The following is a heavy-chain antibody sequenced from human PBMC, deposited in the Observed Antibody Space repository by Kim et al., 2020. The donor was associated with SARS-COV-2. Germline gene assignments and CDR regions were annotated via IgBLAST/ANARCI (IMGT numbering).Heavy chain of an antibody. V-gene: IGHV4-59*01. J-gene: IGHJ3*02. CDR3: ARAKKFVVVTAIRAFDI. CDR1: GGSISSYY. D-gene: IGHD2-21*02. CDR2: IYYSGST. Sequence: SETLSLTCTVSGGSISSYYWSWIRQPPGKGLEWIGYIYYSGSTNYNPSLKSRVTISVDTSKNQFSLKLSSVTAADTAVYYCARAKKFVVVTAIRAFDIWGQGTMVTVSS.